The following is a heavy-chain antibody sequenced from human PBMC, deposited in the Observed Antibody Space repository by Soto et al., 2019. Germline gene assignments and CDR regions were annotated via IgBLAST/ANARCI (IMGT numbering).Heavy chain of an antibody. J-gene: IGHJ3*02. CDR1: GYSISSGYY. CDR3: AGPYYYDSSGYNDAFDI. V-gene: IGHV4-38-2*01. Sequence: SETLSLTCAVSGYSISSGYYWGWIRQPPGKGLEWIGSIYHSGSTYYNPSLKSRVTISVDTSKNQFSLKLSSVTAADTAVYYCAGPYYYDSSGYNDAFDIWGQGTMVTVSS. D-gene: IGHD3-22*01. CDR2: IYHSGST.